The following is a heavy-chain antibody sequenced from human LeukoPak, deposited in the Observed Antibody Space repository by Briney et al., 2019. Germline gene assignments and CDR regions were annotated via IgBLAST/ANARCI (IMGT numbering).Heavy chain of an antibody. CDR1: GFSFDDYA. V-gene: IGHV3-9*01. CDR2: ISWNSGSI. J-gene: IGHJ3*02. CDR3: AKSVSGSPDAFDI. Sequence: PGGSLRLSCAASGFSFDDYAMHWVRQAPGKGLEWVSGISWNSGSIGYADSVKGRFTISRDNAKNSLYLQMNSLRAKDTALYYCAKSVSGSPDAFDIWGQGTMVTVSS.